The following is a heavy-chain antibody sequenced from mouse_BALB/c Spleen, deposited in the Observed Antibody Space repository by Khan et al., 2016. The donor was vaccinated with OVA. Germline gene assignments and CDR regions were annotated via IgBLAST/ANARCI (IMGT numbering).Heavy chain of an antibody. V-gene: IGHV1-18*01. CDR1: GYTFTDYN. CDR3: ARGVYGSRGAGFAY. CDR2: INPNNGYT. D-gene: IGHD1-1*01. J-gene: IGHJ3*01. Sequence: EVQLQQSGPELVKPGASVKIPCKASGYTFTDYNMDWVKQSHGKSLEWIGDINPNNGYTVYNQKFKGKATLTVEKSSSTAYMELRSLTSEDTAVYYCARGVYGSRGAGFAYWGQGTLVTVSA.